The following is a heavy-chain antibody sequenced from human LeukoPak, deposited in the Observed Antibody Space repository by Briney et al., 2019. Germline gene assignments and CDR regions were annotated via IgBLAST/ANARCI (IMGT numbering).Heavy chain of an antibody. D-gene: IGHD3-9*01. CDR3: ARVYYDILTGYPWFDY. J-gene: IGHJ4*02. V-gene: IGHV1-2*02. CDR2: INPNSGGT. Sequence: ASVKVSCKASGYTFTGYYMHWVRLAPGQGLEWMGWINPNSGGTNYAQKFQGRVTMTRDTSISTAYMELSRLRSDDTAVYYCARVYYDILTGYPWFDYWGQGTLVTVSS. CDR1: GYTFTGYY.